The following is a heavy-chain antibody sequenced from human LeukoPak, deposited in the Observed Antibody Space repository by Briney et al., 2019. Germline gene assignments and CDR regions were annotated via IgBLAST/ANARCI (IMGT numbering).Heavy chain of an antibody. CDR3: ALILVAGTRFDY. CDR2: INPKSGGT. Sequence: VASVKVSCKASGYTFTGYYIHWVRQAPGQGLEWMGRINPKSGGTNYAQKFQGRVTMTRDTSISTAYMELSRLRSDDTAVYYCALILVAGTRFDYWGQGPLVTVSS. D-gene: IGHD6-19*01. J-gene: IGHJ4*02. V-gene: IGHV1-2*06. CDR1: GYTFTGYY.